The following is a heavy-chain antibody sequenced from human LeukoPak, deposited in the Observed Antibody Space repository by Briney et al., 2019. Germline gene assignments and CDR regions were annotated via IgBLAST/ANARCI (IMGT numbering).Heavy chain of an antibody. D-gene: IGHD3-22*01. CDR1: GFTFSSYA. V-gene: IGHV3-30-3*01. J-gene: IGHJ4*02. Sequence: GGSLRLSCAASGFTFSSYAMHLVRQAPGKGLEWVAVISYDGSNKYYADSVKGRFTISRDNSKNTLYLQMNSLRAEDTAVYYCARDSSGYFPYWGQGTLVTVSS. CDR3: ARDSSGYFPY. CDR2: ISYDGSNK.